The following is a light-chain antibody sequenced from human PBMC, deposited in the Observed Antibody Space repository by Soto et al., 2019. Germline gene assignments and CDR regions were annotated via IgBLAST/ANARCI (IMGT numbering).Light chain of an antibody. V-gene: IGLV2-14*01. CDR3: NSYTSSSTQV. J-gene: IGLJ1*01. Sequence: QSALTQPASVSGSPGQSIAISCTGTSSDVGAYSYVSWYQQHPGKAPKLMIYEVSNRPSGVSDRFSGSKSGNTASLTISGLQAEDEADYYCNSYTSSSTQVFGTGTKVTVL. CDR1: SSDVGAYSY. CDR2: EVS.